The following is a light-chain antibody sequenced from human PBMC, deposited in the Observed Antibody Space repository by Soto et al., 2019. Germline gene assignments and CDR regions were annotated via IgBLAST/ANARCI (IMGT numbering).Light chain of an antibody. CDR1: SGHSSYA. CDR2: LQSDGSH. CDR3: QTWGSGTYVV. J-gene: IGLJ2*01. Sequence: QLVLTQSPSPSATLGASVKLTCTLSSGHSSYAIAWHQQQPEKGPRYLMKLQSDGSHSKGDGIPDRFSGSSSGAERYLTSSSPQSEDEAAYYWQTWGSGTYVVFGGGTKLTVL. V-gene: IGLV4-69*01.